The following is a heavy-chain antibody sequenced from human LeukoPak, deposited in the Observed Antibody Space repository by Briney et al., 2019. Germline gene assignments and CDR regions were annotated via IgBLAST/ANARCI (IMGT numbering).Heavy chain of an antibody. CDR3: ARDRAPPYYYDSSGYPEYFQH. CDR2: ISAYNGNT. Sequence: ASVKVSCKASGYTFTSYGISWVRQAPGQGLEWMGWISAYNGNTNYAQKLQGRVTMTTDTSTSTAYMELRSLRSDDTAVYYCARDRAPPYYYDSSGYPEYFQHWGQGTLVTVSS. V-gene: IGHV1-18*01. CDR1: GYTFTSYG. D-gene: IGHD3-22*01. J-gene: IGHJ1*01.